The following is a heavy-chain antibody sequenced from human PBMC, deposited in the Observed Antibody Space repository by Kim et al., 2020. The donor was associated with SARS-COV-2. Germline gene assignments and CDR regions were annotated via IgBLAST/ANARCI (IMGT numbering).Heavy chain of an antibody. V-gene: IGHV3-74*03. CDR2: IHPDGSFT. D-gene: IGHD2-21*01. CDR1: GFTFSTYW. Sequence: GGSLRLSCAGSGFTFSTYWMHWVRQAPGKGLVWVSHIHPDGSFTTYADSVKGGSTSSGENPKNRWYRKWTGLRAKTTVVNTCERGDGNNKALDIWGQGK. CDR3: ERGDGNNKALDI. J-gene: IGHJ3*02.